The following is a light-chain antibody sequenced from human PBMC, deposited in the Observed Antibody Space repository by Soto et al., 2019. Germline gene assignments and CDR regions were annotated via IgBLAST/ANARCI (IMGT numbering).Light chain of an antibody. V-gene: IGKV1-9*01. J-gene: IGKJ1*01. CDR2: AAS. Sequence: DIQITQSPSSVSASVGDRVTITCRASQSISSYLAWYQQKPGKAPKLLIYAASTLQSGVPSRFSGSGSGTEFNLTISSLQPEDFATYYCQQYNSFIWTFGQGTKVDIK. CDR3: QQYNSFIWT. CDR1: QSISSY.